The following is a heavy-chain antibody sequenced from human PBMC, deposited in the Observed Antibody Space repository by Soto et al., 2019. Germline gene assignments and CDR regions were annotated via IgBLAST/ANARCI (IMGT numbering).Heavy chain of an antibody. CDR1: GFTFSSYA. CDR3: AKKIPAAGFPADY. D-gene: IGHD6-13*01. J-gene: IGHJ4*02. CDR2: ISGSGGST. V-gene: IGHV3-23*01. Sequence: GGSLRLSCAASGFTFSSYAMTWVRQAPGKGLEWVSAISGSGGSTYYADSVKGRFTISRDNSKNTLYLQMSSLRAEDTAVYYCAKKIPAAGFPADYWGQGTLVTVSS.